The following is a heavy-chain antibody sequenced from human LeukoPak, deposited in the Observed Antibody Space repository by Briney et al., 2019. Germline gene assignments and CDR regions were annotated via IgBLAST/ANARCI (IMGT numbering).Heavy chain of an antibody. V-gene: IGHV4-34*01. Sequence: SETLSLTCAVYGGSFNSYYWSWIRQPPGKGLEWIGEIHHSGSTNYNPSLKSRVTISVDTSKNQFSLKLSSVTAADTAVYYCARDAPNGGLRPMDVWGQGTTVTVSS. CDR1: GGSFNSYY. CDR2: IHHSGST. J-gene: IGHJ6*02. CDR3: ARDAPNGGLRPMDV. D-gene: IGHD4-23*01.